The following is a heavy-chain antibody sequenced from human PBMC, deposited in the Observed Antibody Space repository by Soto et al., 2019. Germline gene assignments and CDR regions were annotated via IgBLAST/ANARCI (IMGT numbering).Heavy chain of an antibody. J-gene: IGHJ6*02. D-gene: IGHD3-3*01. Sequence: VKVSCKASGGTFSSYAISWVRQAPGQGLEWMGGIIPIFGTANYAQKFQGRVTITADESTSTAYMELSSLRSEDTAVYYCARAVPTNLITIVGVDPSYYGMDVWGQGTTVTVSS. CDR3: ARAVPTNLITIVGVDPSYYGMDV. V-gene: IGHV1-69*13. CDR2: IIPIFGTA. CDR1: GGTFSSYA.